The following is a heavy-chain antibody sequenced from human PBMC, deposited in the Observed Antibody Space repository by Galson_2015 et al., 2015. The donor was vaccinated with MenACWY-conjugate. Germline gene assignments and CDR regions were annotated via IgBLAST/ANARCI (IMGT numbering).Heavy chain of an antibody. D-gene: IGHD1-1*01. CDR3: ARDNNWSFDS. CDR2: IKADGSFS. J-gene: IGHJ4*02. CDR1: GFSFNNYW. V-gene: IGHV3-74*01. Sequence: SLRLSCAASGFSFNNYWMHWVRQPPGKGLEWISYIKADGSFSNYADSVKGRFTISTDNAENMVYLQMDGLGDEDAAVYFCARDNNWSFDSWGQGPLVTVSS.